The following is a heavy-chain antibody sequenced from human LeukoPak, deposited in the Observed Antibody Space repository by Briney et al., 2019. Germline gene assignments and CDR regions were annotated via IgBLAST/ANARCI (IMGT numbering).Heavy chain of an antibody. V-gene: IGHV3-21*01. J-gene: IGHJ4*02. D-gene: IGHD2-2*01. CDR2: ISGDSNYI. CDR3: ANHLACGSTTCPPFDS. CDR1: GFTFSSYS. Sequence: PGGSLRLSCAASGFTFSSYSMNWVRQAPGRGLEWVSSISGDSNYIYYADSVKGRFTISRDNAKNSLSLQMNSLRAEDTAVYYCANHLACGSTTCPPFDSWGQGTLVTVSS.